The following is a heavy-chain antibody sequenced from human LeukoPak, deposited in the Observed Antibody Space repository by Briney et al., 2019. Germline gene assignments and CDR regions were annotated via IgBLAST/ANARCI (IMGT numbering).Heavy chain of an antibody. CDR3: ASYPRSISTPPFDY. Sequence: VRQARGQGVXXXXXINLNNGHTKYSQSFLRRVPITSDTSTTTAYMELSSLRSDDTAVYFCASYPRSISTPPFDYWGQGTLVTVSS. V-gene: IGHV1-2*02. D-gene: IGHD3-3*02. CDR2: INLNNGHT. J-gene: IGHJ4*02.